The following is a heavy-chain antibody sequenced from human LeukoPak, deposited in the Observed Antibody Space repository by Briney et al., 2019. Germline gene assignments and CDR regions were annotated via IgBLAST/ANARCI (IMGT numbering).Heavy chain of an antibody. CDR2: IYHSGST. J-gene: IGHJ6*02. V-gene: IGHV4-30-2*01. D-gene: IGHD3-22*01. Sequence: PSQTLSLTCAVSGGSISSGGYSWSRIRQPPGKGLEWIGYIYHSGSTYYNPSLKSRVTISVDRSKNQFSLKLSSVTAADTAVYYCATDSSGYYPYYYGMDVWGQGTTVTLSS. CDR1: GGSISSGGYS. CDR3: ATDSSGYYPYYYGMDV.